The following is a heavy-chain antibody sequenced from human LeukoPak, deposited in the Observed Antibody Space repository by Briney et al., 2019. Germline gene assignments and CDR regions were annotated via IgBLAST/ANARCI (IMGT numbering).Heavy chain of an antibody. J-gene: IGHJ4*02. CDR3: ARWRDTKTGYSDY. Sequence: ASVKVSCKASGYTFTGYYMHWVRQAPGQGLEWMGWINPNSGGTNYAQKFQGRVTMTRDTSISTAYMELSRLRSDDTAVYYCARWRDTKTGYSDYWGQGTLVTVSS. V-gene: IGHV1-2*02. CDR1: GYTFTGYY. D-gene: IGHD3-9*01. CDR2: INPNSGGT.